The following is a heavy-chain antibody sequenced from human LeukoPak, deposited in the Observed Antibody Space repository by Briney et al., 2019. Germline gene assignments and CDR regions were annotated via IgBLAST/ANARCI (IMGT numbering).Heavy chain of an antibody. Sequence: SETLSLTCSVSGDSIRSGTYYWSWIRQPAGKGLEWIGRIYTSGSTSYNPSLKSRVTISVDTSKNQFSLKLTSVTAADTAVYYCARRGMIVAFDIWGQGTMVTVSS. CDR1: GDSIRSGTYY. CDR2: IYTSGST. D-gene: IGHD3-22*01. CDR3: ARRGMIVAFDI. J-gene: IGHJ3*02. V-gene: IGHV4-61*02.